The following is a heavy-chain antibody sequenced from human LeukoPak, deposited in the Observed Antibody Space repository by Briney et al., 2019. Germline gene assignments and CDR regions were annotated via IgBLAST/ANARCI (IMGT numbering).Heavy chain of an antibody. CDR2: ISYDGSNK. J-gene: IGHJ4*02. CDR1: GFTFSSYA. CDR3: ASGYSYGFIFAAY. V-gene: IGHV3-30-3*01. D-gene: IGHD5-18*01. Sequence: PGRSLRLSCAASGFTFSSYAMHWVRQAPGKGLEWVAVISYDGSNKYYADSVKGRFTISRDNSKNTLYLQMNSLRAEDTAVYYCASGYSYGFIFAAYWGQGTLVTVSS.